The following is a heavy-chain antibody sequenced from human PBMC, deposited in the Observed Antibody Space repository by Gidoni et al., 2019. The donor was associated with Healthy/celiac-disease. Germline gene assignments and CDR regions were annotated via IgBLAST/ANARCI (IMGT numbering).Heavy chain of an antibody. CDR2: ISGSGGST. Sequence: EVQLLESGGGLVQPGGSLRLSCAASGFTFRRYAMSGVRQAPGKGLEWVSAISGSGGSTYYADSVKGRFTISRDNSKNTLYLQMDSLRAEDTAVYYCAKGRALIAVAGIHFDYWGQGTLVTVSS. V-gene: IGHV3-23*01. D-gene: IGHD6-19*01. CDR3: AKGRALIAVAGIHFDY. CDR1: GFTFRRYA. J-gene: IGHJ4*02.